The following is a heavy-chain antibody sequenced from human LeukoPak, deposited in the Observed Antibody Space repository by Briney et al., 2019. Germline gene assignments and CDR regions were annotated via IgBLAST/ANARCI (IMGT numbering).Heavy chain of an antibody. CDR3: GRDLRYAFDN. CDR2: IGISSGNT. V-gene: IGHV3-48*04. Sequence: GGSLRLSCAASGFTFSGCSMNWVRQAPGKGLEWISYIGISSGNTKYADSVKGRFTISGDSAKNSVYLQMNSLRVEDTAVYYCGRDLRYAFDNWGQGTLVTVSS. D-gene: IGHD5-12*01. CDR1: GFTFSGCS. J-gene: IGHJ4*02.